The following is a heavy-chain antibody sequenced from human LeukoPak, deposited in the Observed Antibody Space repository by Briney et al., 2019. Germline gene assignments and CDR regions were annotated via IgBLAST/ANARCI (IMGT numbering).Heavy chain of an antibody. Sequence: SETLSLTCTVSGESISGFYWNWIRQPPGKGLEWIGYIYYSGSTNYNPSLESRVTISIDTSKNQFSLRLSSVTAADTAVYYCARYGGSGTYFFDYWGQGTLVTVSS. D-gene: IGHD3-10*01. CDR1: GESISGFY. J-gene: IGHJ4*02. CDR3: ARYGGSGTYFFDY. V-gene: IGHV4-59*12. CDR2: IYYSGST.